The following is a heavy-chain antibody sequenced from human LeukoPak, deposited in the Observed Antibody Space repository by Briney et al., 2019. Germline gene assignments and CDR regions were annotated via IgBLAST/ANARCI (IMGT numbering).Heavy chain of an antibody. J-gene: IGHJ4*02. CDR2: VIPIFGTA. V-gene: IGHV1-69*05. CDR3: VGGDYYDLSGYPYDY. CDR1: GGTFSSYA. D-gene: IGHD3-22*01. Sequence: GASVKVSCKASGGTFSSYAISSVRQAAGQGLEWMGGVIPIFGTANYAQKFQGRVTITTDESTSTAYMELSSLRSEDTAVYYCVGGDYYDLSGYPYDYWGQGTLVTVSS.